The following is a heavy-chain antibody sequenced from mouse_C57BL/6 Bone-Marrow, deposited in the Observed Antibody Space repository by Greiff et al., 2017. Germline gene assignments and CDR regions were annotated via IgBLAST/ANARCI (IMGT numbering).Heavy chain of an antibody. J-gene: IGHJ3*01. CDR1: GFSLNTFDMS. CDR2: IWWDDAK. CDR3: SRGYYGSSSWVAY. Sequence: QVTLKVSGPGILQPSQTLSLTCSFSGFSLNTFDMSVGWIRPPSGKGLEWLAHIWWDDAKYYNPALKSRPTISKDTSKNLVFLKIANVDTADTATYYCSRGYYGSSSWVAYWGQGTLVTVSA. D-gene: IGHD1-1*01. V-gene: IGHV8-8*01.